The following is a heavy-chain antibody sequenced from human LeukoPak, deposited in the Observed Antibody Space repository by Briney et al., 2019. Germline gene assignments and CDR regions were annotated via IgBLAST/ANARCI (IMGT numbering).Heavy chain of an antibody. V-gene: IGHV4-39*01. Sequence: SQTLSLTGAVSGGSISSSNYYWGWIRQPPGKWLEWIGTIFYSGSTYSNPSLKSRVTISVDTSKNQFSLRLSSVTAADTAVYYCAGLVVVTATIDYWGEGTLVTVSS. CDR1: GGSISSSNYY. CDR3: AGLVVVTATIDY. CDR2: IFYSGST. D-gene: IGHD2-21*02. J-gene: IGHJ4*02.